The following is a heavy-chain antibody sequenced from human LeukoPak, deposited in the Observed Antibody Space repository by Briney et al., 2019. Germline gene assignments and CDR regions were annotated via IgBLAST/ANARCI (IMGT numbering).Heavy chain of an antibody. Sequence: PSETLSLTCAVYGGSFSGYYWSWIRQPPGKGLEWIGEINHSGSTNYNPSLKSRVTISVDTSKNQFSLKLSSVTAADTAVYYCARRVQDASSNGWSNSAYYFDYWGQGTLVTVSS. V-gene: IGHV4-34*01. J-gene: IGHJ4*02. D-gene: IGHD6-19*01. CDR1: GGSFSGYY. CDR2: INHSGST. CDR3: ARRVQDASSNGWSNSAYYFDY.